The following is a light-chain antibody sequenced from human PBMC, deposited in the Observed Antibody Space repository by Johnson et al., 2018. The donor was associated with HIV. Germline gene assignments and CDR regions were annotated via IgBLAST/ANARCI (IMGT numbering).Light chain of an antibody. CDR2: ENN. V-gene: IGLV1-51*02. CDR3: GTWDSSLSTGGV. Sequence: QSVLTQPPSVSAAPGQKVTISCSGSSYNIGNSYVSWYQQLPGTAPKLLIYENNKRPSGIPDRFSGSKSGTYATLGITGLQTGDEADYYCGTWDSSLSTGGVFGTGTKVTVL. CDR1: SYNIGNSY. J-gene: IGLJ1*01.